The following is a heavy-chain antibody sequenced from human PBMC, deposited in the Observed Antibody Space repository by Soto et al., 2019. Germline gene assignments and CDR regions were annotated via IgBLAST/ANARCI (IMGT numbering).Heavy chain of an antibody. CDR2: INPSGGST. V-gene: IGHV1-46*04. CDR1: GYTFTSYY. J-gene: IGHJ4*02. CDR3: ARDTVWGGFTGGFGELPPAWDY. D-gene: IGHD3-10*01. Sequence: QVQLVQSGAEVKKPGASVKVSCKASGYTFTSYYMHWVRQAPGQGLEWMGIINPSGGSTSYEQKLQGVATRPRDTTTHTVDGELGSRGSEEEAVYYCARDTVWGGFTGGFGELPPAWDYWGQGTLVTVSS.